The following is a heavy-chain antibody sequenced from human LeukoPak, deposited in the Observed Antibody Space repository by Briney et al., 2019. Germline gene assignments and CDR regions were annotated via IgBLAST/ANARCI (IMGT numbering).Heavy chain of an antibody. CDR1: GYTFTSYG. V-gene: IGHV1-18*01. D-gene: IGHD3-3*01. Sequence: GASVKVSCKASGYTFTSYGISWVRQAPGQGLEWMGWISAYNGNTNYEQKLQGRVTMTTDTSTSTAYMELRSLRSDDTAVYYCARGPDTIFGVVTPAHWGQGTLVTVSS. CDR2: ISAYNGNT. CDR3: ARGPDTIFGVVTPAH. J-gene: IGHJ4*02.